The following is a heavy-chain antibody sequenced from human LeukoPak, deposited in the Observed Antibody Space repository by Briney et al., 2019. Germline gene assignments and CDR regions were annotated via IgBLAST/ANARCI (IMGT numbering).Heavy chain of an antibody. J-gene: IGHJ4*02. V-gene: IGHV3-7*01. CDR3: ARDHEGTSWSPNREYFDY. Sequence: RGSLRLSRAAPGFSFSSYSMTCVRQAPGKGLEWVAHIKHDLSEKYYMDSVKSRSTTSTDNAKNSHYLHKNSPRAEDTALYYSARDHEGTSWSPNREYFDYRGQASLVTVSS. D-gene: IGHD6-13*01. CDR1: GFSFSSYS. CDR2: IKHDLSEK.